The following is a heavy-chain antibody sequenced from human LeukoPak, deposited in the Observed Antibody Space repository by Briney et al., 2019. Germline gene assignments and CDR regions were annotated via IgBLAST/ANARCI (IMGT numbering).Heavy chain of an antibody. Sequence: SEPLSLPCSVSGGSISSYYWLWTRQPPGKGLEGFGYIYYSGSTNYNPSLKSRVTISVDTSKNQFSLKVSSVTAADTAVYYCARGGDGYNDFDYWGQGILVTVSS. CDR2: IYYSGST. V-gene: IGHV4-59*13. J-gene: IGHJ4*02. D-gene: IGHD5-24*01. CDR3: ARGGDGYNDFDY. CDR1: GGSISSYY.